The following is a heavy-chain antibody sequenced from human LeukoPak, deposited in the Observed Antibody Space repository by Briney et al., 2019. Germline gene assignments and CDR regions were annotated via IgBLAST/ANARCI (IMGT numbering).Heavy chain of an antibody. J-gene: IGHJ6*02. CDR3: ASRPRLTYYYGMDV. CDR1: GYTFTGYY. Sequence: ASVKVSRKASGYTFTGYYMHWVRQAPGQGLEWMGRINPNSGGTNYAQKFQGRVTMTRDTSISTAYMELSRLRSDDTAVYYCASRPRLTYYYGMDVWGQGTTVTVSS. CDR2: INPNSGGT. V-gene: IGHV1-2*06.